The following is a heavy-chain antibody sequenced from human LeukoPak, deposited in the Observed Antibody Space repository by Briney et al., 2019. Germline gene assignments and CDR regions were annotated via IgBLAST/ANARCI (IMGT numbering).Heavy chain of an antibody. CDR2: ISWNSGSI. D-gene: IGHD3-22*01. CDR3: ATAPYDSIGIFDY. V-gene: IGHV3-9*01. Sequence: GGSLRLSCAASGFTFDDYAMHWVRQAPGKGLEWVSGISWNSGSIAYADSVKGRFTISRDNAKNSLYLQMDSLRTEDTALYYCATAPYDSIGIFDYWGQGTLVTVSS. CDR1: GFTFDDYA. J-gene: IGHJ4*02.